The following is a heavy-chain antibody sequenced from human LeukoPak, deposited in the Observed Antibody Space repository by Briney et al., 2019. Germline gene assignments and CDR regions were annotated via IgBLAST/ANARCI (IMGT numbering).Heavy chain of an antibody. CDR2: IYTSGST. D-gene: IGHD3-3*01. CDR3: ARGKLYWSGYYTTHYYYMDV. CDR1: GGSISGYY. Sequence: PSETLSLTCTVSGGSISGYYWSWIRQPAGKGLEWIGRIYTSGSTNYNPSLKSRVTMSVDTSKNQFSLKLSSVTAADTAVYYCARGKLYWSGYYTTHYYYMDVWGKGTTVTVSS. J-gene: IGHJ6*03. V-gene: IGHV4-4*07.